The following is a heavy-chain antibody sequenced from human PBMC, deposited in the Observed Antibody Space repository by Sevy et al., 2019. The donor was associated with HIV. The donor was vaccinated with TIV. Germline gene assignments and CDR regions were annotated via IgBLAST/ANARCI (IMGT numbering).Heavy chain of an antibody. D-gene: IGHD6-13*01. J-gene: IGHJ3*02. CDR2: ISAYNGNT. CDR3: ARDRVGGRMSSWDRIDAVDI. V-gene: IGHV1-18*01. Sequence: ASVKVSCKASGYTFTNYGISWVRQAPGQGLEWMGWISAYNGNTNYAQKLQGRVTMTTDTSTSTAYMELRSLRSDDTAVYLCARDRVGGRMSSWDRIDAVDIWGQGTMVTVSS. CDR1: GYTFTNYG.